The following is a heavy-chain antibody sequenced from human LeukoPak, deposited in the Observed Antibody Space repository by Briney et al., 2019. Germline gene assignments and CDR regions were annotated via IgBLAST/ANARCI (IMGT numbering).Heavy chain of an antibody. CDR3: ARVDYAGGDYFDY. CDR2: IRTSGSSI. Sequence: GGSLRLSCAASGFTFSDYSMTWIRQAPGKGLEWVSYIRTSGSSIYYADFVKGRFTISRDDAKNSLYMQMNSLRAEDTAVYYCARVDYAGGDYFDYWGQGILVTVSS. CDR1: GFTFSDYS. V-gene: IGHV3-11*01. J-gene: IGHJ4*02. D-gene: IGHD4-17*01.